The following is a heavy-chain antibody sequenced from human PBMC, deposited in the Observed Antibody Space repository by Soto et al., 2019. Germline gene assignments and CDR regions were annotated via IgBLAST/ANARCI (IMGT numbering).Heavy chain of an antibody. Sequence: EVQLVESGGGLVKPGGSLRLSCSASGFTFNNYDMNWVRQAPGKGLEWVSSISSSSSDIYYAGSVKGRFTVSRDNAKNSLYLQMNSLRAEDMAVYFCARAHKGYRNGWGHPFDYWGQGALVTVSS. CDR3: ARAHKGYRNGWGHPFDY. J-gene: IGHJ4*02. D-gene: IGHD6-19*01. CDR1: GFTFNNYD. V-gene: IGHV3-21*01. CDR2: ISSSSSDI.